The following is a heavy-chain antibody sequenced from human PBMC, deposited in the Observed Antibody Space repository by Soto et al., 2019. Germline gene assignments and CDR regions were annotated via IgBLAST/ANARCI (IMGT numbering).Heavy chain of an antibody. Sequence: EVQLVESGGGLVQPGGSLRLSCAASGFTVSSNYMSWVRQAPGKGLEWVSVIYSGGSTYYADSVKGRFTISRDNSKNTLYLQMNSLRAEDTAVYYCASGLSFIWGSWIDAFDIWGQGTMVTVSS. CDR2: IYSGGST. J-gene: IGHJ3*02. D-gene: IGHD3-16*01. V-gene: IGHV3-66*01. CDR3: ASGLSFIWGSWIDAFDI. CDR1: GFTVSSNY.